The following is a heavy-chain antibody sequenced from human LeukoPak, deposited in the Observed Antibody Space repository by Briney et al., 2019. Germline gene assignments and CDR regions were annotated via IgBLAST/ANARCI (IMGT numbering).Heavy chain of an antibody. D-gene: IGHD2-15*01. Sequence: PSETLSLTCTVSGYSISSGYYWGWIRQPPGKGLEWIGSMYHSGRTYYNPSLKSRVTISVDTSKNQFSLKLSSVTAADTAVYYCARDNIVVVAATKAYYFDYWGQGTLVTVSS. CDR1: GYSISSGYY. V-gene: IGHV4-38-2*02. CDR3: ARDNIVVVAATKAYYFDY. CDR2: MYHSGRT. J-gene: IGHJ4*02.